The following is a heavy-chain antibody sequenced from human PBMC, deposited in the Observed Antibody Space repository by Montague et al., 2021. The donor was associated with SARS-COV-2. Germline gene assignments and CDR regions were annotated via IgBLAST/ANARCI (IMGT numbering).Heavy chain of an antibody. D-gene: IGHD2-15*01. Sequence: SETLSLTCAVSGGSISSSNWWSWVRQPPGKGLEWIGEIYHSGSTNYNPSLKSRVTISVDKSKNQFSLKLRSVTAADTAVYYCAREGLVVRGWFDPWGQGTLVTVSS. CDR3: AREGLVVRGWFDP. CDR2: IYHSGST. CDR1: GGSISSSNW. J-gene: IGHJ5*02. V-gene: IGHV4-4*02.